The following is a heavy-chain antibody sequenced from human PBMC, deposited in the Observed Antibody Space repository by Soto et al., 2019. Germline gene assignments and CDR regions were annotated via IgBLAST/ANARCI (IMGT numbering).Heavy chain of an antibody. CDR1: GGSISSGGYY. V-gene: IGHV4-31*03. J-gene: IGHJ4*02. CDR2: IYYRGST. CDR3: ERSRSP. Sequence: VQLQESGPGLVKPSQTLSLNCTVSGGSISSGGYYWSWIRQHQGKGLEWIGDIYYRGSTFYNPYLKSRVTISLDTSKKQFSLKRSSVTSSDTALYDCERSRSPWGQGTLVTVSS.